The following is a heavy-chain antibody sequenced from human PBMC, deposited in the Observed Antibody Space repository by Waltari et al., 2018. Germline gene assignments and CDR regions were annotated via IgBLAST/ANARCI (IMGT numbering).Heavy chain of an antibody. CDR2: IYHSGNT. D-gene: IGHD5-18*01. CDR3: ARGSIRDTAPTY. CDR1: GGSISSNTW. J-gene: IGHJ4*02. V-gene: IGHV4-4*02. Sequence: QVQLQESGPGLVKPSGTLSLTCAVSGGSISSNTWWSWVRQPPGKGLEWIGEIYHSGNTNYSPSLNSRVTVLVDKSKNQFSLKLSSVTAEDTAVYYCARGSIRDTAPTYWGQGTLVTVSS.